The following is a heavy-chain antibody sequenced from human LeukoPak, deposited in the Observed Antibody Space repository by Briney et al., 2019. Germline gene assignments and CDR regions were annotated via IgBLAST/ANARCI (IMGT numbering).Heavy chain of an antibody. CDR1: GFTVSDNY. V-gene: IGHV3-53*01. CDR2: MYSGGDT. CDR3: ARDAPQVPAAGVLAS. Sequence: GGSLRLSCAASGFTVSDNYMSWVRQAPGKGLEWVSVMYSGGDTYYANSVKGRFTFSRDISKNTLYLQMNGLRTEDTAMYYCARDAPQVPAAGVLASWGQGTLVTVSS. D-gene: IGHD6-13*01. J-gene: IGHJ5*02.